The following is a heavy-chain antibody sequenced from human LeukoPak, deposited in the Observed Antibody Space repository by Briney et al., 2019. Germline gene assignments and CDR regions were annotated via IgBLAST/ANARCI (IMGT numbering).Heavy chain of an antibody. CDR2: INPNSGGT. Sequence: ASVKVSCKASGYTFIGYNMHWVRQAPGQGLEWMGWINPNSGGTNYAQSFQGRVTMTRDTSISAAYMELSRLRSDDTAIYYCALVGEPLDYWGQGTLVTVSS. J-gene: IGHJ4*02. CDR3: ALVGEPLDY. CDR1: GYTFIGYN. V-gene: IGHV1-2*02. D-gene: IGHD4-17*01.